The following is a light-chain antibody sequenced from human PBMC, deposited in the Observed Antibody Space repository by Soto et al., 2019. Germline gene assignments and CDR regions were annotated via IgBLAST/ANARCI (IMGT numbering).Light chain of an antibody. V-gene: IGKV1-17*01. CDR3: LQHDTYPFT. Sequence: DIQMTQSPSSLSASVGDRVPITCRASQGISNLLGWFQHKPGKAPKRLIYAASSLQGGVPSRFSGSGSGTEFTLTITGLQPDDFADYYCLQHDTYPFTFGQGTKLEIK. CDR2: AAS. J-gene: IGKJ2*01. CDR1: QGISNL.